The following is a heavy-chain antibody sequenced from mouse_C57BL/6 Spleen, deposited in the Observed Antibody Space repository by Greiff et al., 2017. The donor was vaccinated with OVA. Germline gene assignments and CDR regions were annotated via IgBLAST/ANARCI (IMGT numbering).Heavy chain of an antibody. CDR2: IDPSDSET. J-gene: IGHJ2*01. D-gene: IGHD2-1*01. V-gene: IGHV1-52*01. Sequence: QVQLKQPGAELVRPGSSVKLSCKASGYTFTSYWMHWVKQRPIQGLEWIGNIDPSDSETHYNQKFKDKATLTVDKSSSTAYMQLSSLTSEDSAVYYCARWGYGNFDYWGQGTTLTVSS. CDR3: ARWGYGNFDY. CDR1: GYTFTSYW.